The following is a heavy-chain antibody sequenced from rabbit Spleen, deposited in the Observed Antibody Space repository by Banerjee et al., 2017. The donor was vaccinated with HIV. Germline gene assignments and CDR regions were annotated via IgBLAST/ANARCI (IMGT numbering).Heavy chain of an antibody. Sequence: QEQLVESGGGLVKPGGSLALTCKASGFSLSYNNVMCWVRQAPGKGLEWIGCINVSSGGAAYATWAKGRFTISKSSSTTVTLQMTSLTAADTATYFCARDAGSYDYIDVYFSLWGPGTLVTVS. J-gene: IGHJ4*01. CDR1: GFSLSYNNV. CDR3: ARDAGSYDYIDVYFSL. V-gene: IGHV1S45*01. CDR2: INVSSGGA. D-gene: IGHD8-1*01.